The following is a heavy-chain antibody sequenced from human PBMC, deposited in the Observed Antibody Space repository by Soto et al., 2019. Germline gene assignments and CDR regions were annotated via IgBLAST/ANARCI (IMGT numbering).Heavy chain of an antibody. Sequence: GGSLRLSCVASGFTFSQYGFHWVRQAPGKGLEWVSSISPSSGYIYYADSVKGRFTISRDNSKNTLYLQMNSLRAEDPAVYYCAKDPDPLGYCSAGSSFDYWGQGTLVTGS. D-gene: IGHD2-15*01. CDR3: AKDPDPLGYCSAGSSFDY. CDR1: GFTFSQYG. J-gene: IGHJ4*02. V-gene: IGHV3-21*04. CDR2: ISPSSGYI.